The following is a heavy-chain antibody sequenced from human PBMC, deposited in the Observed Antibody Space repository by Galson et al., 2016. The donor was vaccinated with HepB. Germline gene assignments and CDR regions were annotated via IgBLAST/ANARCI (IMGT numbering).Heavy chain of an antibody. V-gene: IGHV3-21*04. D-gene: IGHD6-19*01. CDR2: ISRRSTYM. CDR3: AKETGQSVAGPFES. Sequence: CAASGFSFNTYTINWIRQAPGKGLEWVSSISRRSTYMYYADSVKGRFTISRDTARNSVYLQMTSLRDEDTAIYFCAKETGQSVAGPFESWDQGALVTVSS. J-gene: IGHJ4*02. CDR1: GFSFNTYT.